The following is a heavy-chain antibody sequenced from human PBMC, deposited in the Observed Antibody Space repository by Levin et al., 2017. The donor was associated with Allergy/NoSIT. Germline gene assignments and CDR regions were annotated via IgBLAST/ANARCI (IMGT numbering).Heavy chain of an antibody. J-gene: IGHJ4*02. Sequence: GGSLRLSCAASGFTFSSYAMSWVRQAPGKGLEWVSTISVSAGSTYYAVSVKGRFTISRDNSKNTLYLQMNSLRAEDTAVYYCAKESYSSGWLDYWGQGTLVTVSS. V-gene: IGHV3-23*01. CDR2: ISVSAGST. CDR3: AKESYSSGWLDY. D-gene: IGHD6-19*01. CDR1: GFTFSSYA.